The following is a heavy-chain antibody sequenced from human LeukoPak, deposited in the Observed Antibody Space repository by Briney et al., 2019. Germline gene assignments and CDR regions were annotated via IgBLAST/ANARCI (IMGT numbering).Heavy chain of an antibody. D-gene: IGHD2-2*01. V-gene: IGHV2-5*01. CDR3: AHSASLGYCSSTSCLQPFDY. CDR1: GLSLSTSGVG. Sequence: SGPTLVKPTQTLTLTCTFSGLSLSTSGVGVGWIRQPPGKALEWLALIYWNGDKRYSPSLKNRLTITKDTSKNQVVLTMTNMDPVDTATYYCAHSASLGYCSSTSCLQPFDYWGQGTLVTVSS. CDR2: IYWNGDK. J-gene: IGHJ4*02.